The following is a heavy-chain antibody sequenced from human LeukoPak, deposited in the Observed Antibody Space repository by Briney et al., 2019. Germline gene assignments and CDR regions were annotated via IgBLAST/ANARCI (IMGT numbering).Heavy chain of an antibody. D-gene: IGHD1-20*01. J-gene: IGHJ4*02. CDR1: VFTFSSYS. Sequence: GGSLRLSCAASVFTFSSYSINWVRQAPGKGLEWVSYVNSYSSAIYYADSVKGRFTISRDNAKNSLYLQMNSLRDEDTAVYFCARAHNYCFDYWGQGTLVTVSS. CDR2: VNSYSSAI. CDR3: ARAHNYCFDY. V-gene: IGHV3-48*02.